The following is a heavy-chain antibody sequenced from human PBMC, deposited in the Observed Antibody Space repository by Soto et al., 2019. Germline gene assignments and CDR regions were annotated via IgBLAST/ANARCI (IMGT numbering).Heavy chain of an antibody. CDR3: ARVEDYGDYFDY. V-gene: IGHV4-61*01. J-gene: IGHJ4*02. CDR2: IYDTGTT. CDR1: GASVRSGSYY. D-gene: IGHD4-17*01. Sequence: QVQLQESGPGLVKPSETLSLTCTVSGASVRSGSYYWSWVRQPPGRGLEWIGYIYDTGTTNYNPSLKSRVTMSVDTSKNQFSLMLNSLTAADTALYYCARVEDYGDYFDYWGQGTLVTVSS.